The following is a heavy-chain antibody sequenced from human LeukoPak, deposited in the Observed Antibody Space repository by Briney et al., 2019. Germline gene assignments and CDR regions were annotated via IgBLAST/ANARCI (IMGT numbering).Heavy chain of an antibody. CDR1: GFTFSSYS. CDR3: ARDGFEWLLDVDY. Sequence: GGSLRLSCAASGFTFSSYSMNWVRQAPGKGLEWVSSISSSSCYIYYADSVKGRFTISRDNAKNSLYLQMKSLRAEDTAVYYCARDGFEWLLDVDYWGQGTLVTVSS. J-gene: IGHJ4*02. V-gene: IGHV3-21*04. D-gene: IGHD3-9*01. CDR2: ISSSSCYI.